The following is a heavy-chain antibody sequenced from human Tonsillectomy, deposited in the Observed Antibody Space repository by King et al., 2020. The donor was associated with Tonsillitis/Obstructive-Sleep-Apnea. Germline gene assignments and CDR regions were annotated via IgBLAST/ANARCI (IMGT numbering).Heavy chain of an antibody. CDR2: INHSGST. J-gene: IGHJ3*02. CDR3: ARGKRVVAATLRKSIGAFDI. Sequence: QVQLQQWGAGLLKPSETLSLTCAVYGGSFSGYYWSWIRQPPGKGLEWIGEINHSGSTTYSPSLKSRVTISVDTSKNQFSLKLSSVTAADTAVYYCARGKRVVAATLRKSIGAFDIWGQGTMVTVSS. D-gene: IGHD2-15*01. CDR1: GGSFSGYY. V-gene: IGHV4-34*01.